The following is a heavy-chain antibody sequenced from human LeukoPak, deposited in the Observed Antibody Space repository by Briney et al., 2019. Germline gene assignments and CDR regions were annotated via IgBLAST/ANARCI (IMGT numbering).Heavy chain of an antibody. CDR3: ARNKRGDY. D-gene: IGHD1/OR15-1a*01. CDR2: IKQDGSEE. Sequence: GGSLRLSRAASGFTFSNYWMSWVRQAPGKGLEWVANIKQDGSEENYVDSVKGRFTISRDNAKNSLYLQMNSLRAEDTAIYYCARNKRGDYWGQGTLVTVSS. CDR1: GFTFSNYW. J-gene: IGHJ4*02. V-gene: IGHV3-7*01.